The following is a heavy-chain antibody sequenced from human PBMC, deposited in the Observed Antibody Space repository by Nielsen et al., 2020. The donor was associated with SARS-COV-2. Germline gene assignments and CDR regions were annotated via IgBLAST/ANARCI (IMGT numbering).Heavy chain of an antibody. Sequence: GGSLRLSCAASGFTFSSYAMSWVRQAPGKGLKWVSAISGSGGSTYYADSVKGRFTISRDNSKNTLYLQMNSLRAEDTAMYYCARDSEVYGDYVGYFDYWGQGTLVTVSS. CDR3: ARDSEVYGDYVGYFDY. V-gene: IGHV3-23*01. CDR2: ISGSGGST. J-gene: IGHJ4*02. CDR1: GFTFSSYA. D-gene: IGHD4-17*01.